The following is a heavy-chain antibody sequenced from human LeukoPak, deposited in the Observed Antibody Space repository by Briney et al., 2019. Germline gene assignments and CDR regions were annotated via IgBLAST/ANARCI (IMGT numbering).Heavy chain of an antibody. D-gene: IGHD3-10*01. J-gene: IGHJ5*02. V-gene: IGHV3-48*01. CDR2: ISGSSCII. Sequence: YISGSSCIIDYADSVRGPFTISRDNAKNSLYLQMNSLRAEDTALYYCARDRSGSYPNWFDPWGQGTLVTVSS. CDR3: ARDRSGSYPNWFDP.